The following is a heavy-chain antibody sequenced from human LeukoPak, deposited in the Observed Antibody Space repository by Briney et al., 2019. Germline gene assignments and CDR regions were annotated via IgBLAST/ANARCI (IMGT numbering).Heavy chain of an antibody. Sequence: SETLSLTCAVYGGSFSGYYWSWIRQPPGKGLEWIGEINHSGSTNYNPSLKSRVTISVDTSKNQFSLKLSSVTAADTAVYYCASSGGYCSGGSCYSFDYWGQGTLVTVSS. V-gene: IGHV4-34*01. CDR3: ASSGGYCSGGSCYSFDY. CDR2: INHSGST. CDR1: GGSFSGYY. J-gene: IGHJ4*02. D-gene: IGHD2-15*01.